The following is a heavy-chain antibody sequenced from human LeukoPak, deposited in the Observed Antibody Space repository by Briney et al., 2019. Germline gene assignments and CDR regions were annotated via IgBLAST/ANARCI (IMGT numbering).Heavy chain of an antibody. Sequence: ASVKVSCKASGYTFTSYGISWVRHAPGQGLEWMGWISAYNGNTNYAQKLQGRVTMTTDTSTSTAYMELRSLRSDDTAVYYCARGPYYYDSSGYDYWGQGTLVTVSS. J-gene: IGHJ4*02. CDR3: ARGPYYYDSSGYDY. CDR1: GYTFTSYG. CDR2: ISAYNGNT. D-gene: IGHD3-22*01. V-gene: IGHV1-18*01.